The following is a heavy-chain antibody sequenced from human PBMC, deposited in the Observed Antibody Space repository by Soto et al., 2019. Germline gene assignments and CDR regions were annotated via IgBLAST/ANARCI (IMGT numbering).Heavy chain of an antibody. CDR1: GGTFSSYA. Sequence: SVKVSCKASGGTFSSYAISWVRQAPGQGLEWMGGIIPIFGTANYAQKFQGRVTITADESTSTAYMELSSLRSEDTAVYYCARESRGRAAAGDNYYYYGMDVWGQGTTVTVYS. D-gene: IGHD6-13*01. CDR2: IIPIFGTA. J-gene: IGHJ6*02. CDR3: ARESRGRAAAGDNYYYYGMDV. V-gene: IGHV1-69*13.